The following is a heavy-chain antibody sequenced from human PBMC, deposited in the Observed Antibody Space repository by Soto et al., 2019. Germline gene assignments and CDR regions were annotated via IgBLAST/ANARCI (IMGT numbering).Heavy chain of an antibody. V-gene: IGHV1-3*01. Sequence: ASVKVSCKASGYTFTSYAMHWVRQAPGQRLEWMGWINAGNGNTKYSQKFQGRVTITRDTSASTAYMEPSSLRSEDTAVYYCARWAYCSGGSCYSDYFDYCGQGTLVTVSS. D-gene: IGHD2-15*01. CDR1: GYTFTSYA. CDR2: INAGNGNT. CDR3: ARWAYCSGGSCYSDYFDY. J-gene: IGHJ4*02.